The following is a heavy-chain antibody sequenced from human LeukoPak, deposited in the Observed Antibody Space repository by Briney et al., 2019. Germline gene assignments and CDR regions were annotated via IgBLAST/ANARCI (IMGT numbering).Heavy chain of an antibody. J-gene: IGHJ6*02. CDR2: INHNGNVN. CDR3: ARGGGLDV. D-gene: IGHD3-16*01. V-gene: IGHV3-7*03. CDR1: GFTFSSYW. Sequence: GGSPRLSCAASGFTFSSYWMNWARRAPGKGLEWVASINHNGNVNYYVDSVKGRFTISRDNAKNSLYLQMSNLRAEDTAVYFCARGGGLDVWGQGATVTVSS.